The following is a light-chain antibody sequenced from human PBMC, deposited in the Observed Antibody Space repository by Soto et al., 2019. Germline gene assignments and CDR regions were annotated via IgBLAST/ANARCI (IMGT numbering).Light chain of an antibody. CDR2: GAS. Sequence: EIVMAQSPVTLSVSPGERATLSCRASQSVSSSYLAWYQQRPGQAPRLLIYGASSRATGIPDRFSGTGSGTDFTLTISRLEPEDFAVYYCQQSVSSPYTFGQGTKLEIK. CDR3: QQSVSSPYT. J-gene: IGKJ2*01. CDR1: QSVSSSY. V-gene: IGKV3-20*01.